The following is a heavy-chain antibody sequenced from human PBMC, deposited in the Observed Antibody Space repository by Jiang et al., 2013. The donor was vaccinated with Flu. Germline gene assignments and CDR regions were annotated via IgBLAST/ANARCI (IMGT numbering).Heavy chain of an antibody. D-gene: IGHD3-3*01. CDR3: AVTMLGVNYDYYSGRR. CDR1: GFSFTTYW. CDR2: IDPSDSYT. J-gene: IGHJ6*03. V-gene: IGHV5-10-1*01. Sequence: GAEVKKPGESLRISCKGSGFSFTTYWISWVRQMPGKGLEWLGRIDPSDSYTNYSPSLRGHVSMSVDKSISTAYLQWSSLKASDTATYYCAVTMLGVNYDYYSGRRGDKGTTVTVSS.